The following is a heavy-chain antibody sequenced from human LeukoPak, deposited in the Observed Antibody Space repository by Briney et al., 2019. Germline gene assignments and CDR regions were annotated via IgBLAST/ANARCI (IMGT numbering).Heavy chain of an antibody. CDR1: GFTFSSYA. CDR2: ISASGGST. CDR3: AKSTSSWERVDY. J-gene: IGHJ4*02. Sequence: GGSLRLSCAASGFTFSSYAMSWVPEAPGKGLEWVSAISASGGSTDYADSVKGRFTISRDKSKNTLYLQMNSLRAEDTAVYYCAKSTSSWERVDYWGQGTLVTVSS. D-gene: IGHD6-13*01. V-gene: IGHV3-23*01.